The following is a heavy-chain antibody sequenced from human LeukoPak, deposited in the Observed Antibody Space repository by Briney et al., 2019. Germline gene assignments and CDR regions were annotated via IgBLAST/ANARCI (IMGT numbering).Heavy chain of an antibody. CDR1: GGTFSSYA. J-gene: IGHJ4*02. CDR2: IIPILGIA. D-gene: IGHD1-26*01. CDR3: ASYSGSYAFDY. V-gene: IGHV1-69*04. Sequence: ASVKVSCKASGGTFSSYAISWVRQAPGQGLEWMGRIIPILGIANYAQEFQGRVTITADKSTSTAYMEPSSLRSEDTAVYYCASYSGSYAFDYWGQGTLVTVSS.